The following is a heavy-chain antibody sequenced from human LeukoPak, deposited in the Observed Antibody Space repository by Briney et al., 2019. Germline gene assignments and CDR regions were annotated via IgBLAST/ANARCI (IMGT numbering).Heavy chain of an antibody. CDR1: GGSISSSSYY. V-gene: IGHV4-39*01. CDR3: TGRTVTTIIDY. D-gene: IGHD4-11*01. Sequence: SSETLSLTCTVSGGSISSSSYYWGWIRQPPGKGLEWIGSIFYSGSTFYNPSLKSRVTISVDTSKNQFSLRLSSVTAADTAVYYCTGRTVTTIIDYWGQGTLVTVSS. CDR2: IFYSGST. J-gene: IGHJ4*02.